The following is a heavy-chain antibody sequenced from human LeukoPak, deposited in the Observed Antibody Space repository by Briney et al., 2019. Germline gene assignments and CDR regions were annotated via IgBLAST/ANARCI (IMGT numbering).Heavy chain of an antibody. V-gene: IGHV3-7*03. Sequence: GGSLRLSCAASGFTFSSYWMSWVRQAPGKGLEWVANIKQDGSEKYYVDSVKGRFTISRDNAKNSLYLQMNSLRAEDTAVYYCAKRRATGVAGYIDYWGQGTLVTVSS. J-gene: IGHJ4*02. CDR1: GFTFSSYW. CDR2: IKQDGSEK. D-gene: IGHD6-19*01. CDR3: AKRRATGVAGYIDY.